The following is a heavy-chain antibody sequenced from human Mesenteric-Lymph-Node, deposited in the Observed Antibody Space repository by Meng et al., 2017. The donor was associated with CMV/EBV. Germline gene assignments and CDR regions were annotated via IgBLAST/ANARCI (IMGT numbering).Heavy chain of an antibody. V-gene: IGHV4-4*02. CDR2: IYHSGST. Sequence: AVSGGSISSSNWWSWVRQPPGKGLEWIGEIYHSGSTNYNPSLKSRVTISVDKSKNQFSLKLSSVTAADTAVYYCARDRFDSGWHDYWGQGTLVTVSS. CDR1: GGSISSSNW. CDR3: ARDRFDSGWHDY. D-gene: IGHD6-19*01. J-gene: IGHJ4*02.